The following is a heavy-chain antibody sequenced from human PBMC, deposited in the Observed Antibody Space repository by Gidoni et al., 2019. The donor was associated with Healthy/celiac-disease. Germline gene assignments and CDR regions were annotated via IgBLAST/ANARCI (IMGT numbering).Heavy chain of an antibody. CDR3: ASLGTTDYYYYGMDV. V-gene: IGHV1-8*01. Sequence: QLQLVQAVAEVQKPGASVKVSCKASGYTFTSYDINWGRQPTGQGIAGMGGMNTKSGNTGYEQKFQGRVNMTRNNYISTAYMGLRSMRSEDTAVYYCASLGTTDYYYYGMDVWGQGTTVTVSS. CDR2: MNTKSGNT. D-gene: IGHD1-7*01. J-gene: IGHJ6*02. CDR1: GYTFTSYD.